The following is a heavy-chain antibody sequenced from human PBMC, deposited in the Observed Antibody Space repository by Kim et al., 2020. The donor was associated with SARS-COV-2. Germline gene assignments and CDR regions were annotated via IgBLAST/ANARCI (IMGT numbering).Heavy chain of an antibody. V-gene: IGHV4-39*07. D-gene: IGHD3-10*01. Sequence: PKSRVTISVDTSKNQFSLKLSSVTAADTAVYYCARDPKLLWFGELSAFDIWGQGTMVTVSS. J-gene: IGHJ3*02. CDR3: ARDPKLLWFGELSAFDI.